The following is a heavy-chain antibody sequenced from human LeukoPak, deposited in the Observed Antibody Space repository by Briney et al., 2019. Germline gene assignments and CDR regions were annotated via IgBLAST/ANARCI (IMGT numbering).Heavy chain of an antibody. CDR1: GGSTSSYY. D-gene: IGHD6-6*01. CDR2: IYTSGST. V-gene: IGHV4-4*09. CDR3: ARRFGSS. Sequence: SETLSLTCTVSGGSTSSYYWSWIRQPPGKGLEWIGYIYTSGSTNYNPSLKSRVTISVDTSKNQFSLKLSSVTAADTAVYYCARRFGSSWGQGTLVTVSS. J-gene: IGHJ4*02.